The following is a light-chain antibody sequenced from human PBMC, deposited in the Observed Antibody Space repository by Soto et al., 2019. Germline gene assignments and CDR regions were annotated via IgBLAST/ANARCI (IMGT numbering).Light chain of an antibody. V-gene: IGKV3-20*01. J-gene: IGKJ1*01. CDR1: QSVSSSY. Sequence: EIVLTQSPGTLSLSPGERATLSCRASQSVSSSYLAWYQQKPGQAPSLLIYGASSRATGLPDRFSGSGSGTDFTLTISRLEPEHFAVYYCQQYGSSRTFGQGTKVELQ. CDR3: QQYGSSRT. CDR2: GAS.